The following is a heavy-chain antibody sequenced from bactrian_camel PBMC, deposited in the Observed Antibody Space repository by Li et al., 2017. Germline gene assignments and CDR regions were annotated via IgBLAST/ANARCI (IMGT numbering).Heavy chain of an antibody. D-gene: IGHD3*01. CDR3: AAAKGLPDLLRGGYLSARSYNY. J-gene: IGHJ4*01. CDR2: IDRVDNT. V-gene: IGHV3S53*01. Sequence: HVQLVESGGGSAQAGESLTLSCAASGYTTSGKCMGWFRQVPGKEREGVATIDRVDNTRYADFVEGRFTISKDNAKNTLYLQMNSLRPEDTAIYYCAAAKGLPDLLRGGYLSARSYNYWGRGTQVTVS. CDR1: GYTTSGKC.